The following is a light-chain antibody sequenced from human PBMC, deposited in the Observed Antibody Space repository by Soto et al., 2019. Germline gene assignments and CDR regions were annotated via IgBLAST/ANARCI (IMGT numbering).Light chain of an antibody. CDR3: QQYYSYPRT. CDR1: QGISSY. J-gene: IGKJ4*01. V-gene: IGKV1-8*01. CDR2: AAS. Sequence: AIRMTQSPSSLSASTGDRVTITCRASQGISSYLAWYQQKPGKAPKLLIYAASTLQSGVPSRFSGSGSGTDFTLTISCLQSEAFATYYCQQYYSYPRTFGGGTKVEIK.